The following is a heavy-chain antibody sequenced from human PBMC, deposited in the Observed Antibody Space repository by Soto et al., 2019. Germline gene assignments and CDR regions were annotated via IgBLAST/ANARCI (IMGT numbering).Heavy chain of an antibody. D-gene: IGHD5-18*01. CDR3: ARGRIQLWPNYYYYGMDV. Sequence: PGGSLRLSCAASGFTVSSNYMSWVRQAPGKGLEWVSVIYSGGITYYADSVKGRFTISRDNSKNTLYLQMNSLRAEDTAVYYCARGRIQLWPNYYYYGMDVWGQGTTVTVSS. J-gene: IGHJ6*02. CDR1: GFTVSSNY. V-gene: IGHV3-53*01. CDR2: IYSGGIT.